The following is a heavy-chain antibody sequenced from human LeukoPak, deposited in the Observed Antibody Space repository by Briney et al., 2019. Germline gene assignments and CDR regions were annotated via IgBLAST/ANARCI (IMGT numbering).Heavy chain of an antibody. V-gene: IGHV1-8*01. CDR1: GYSFSNYD. CDR2: MNPDSRAT. Sequence: ASVKVSCKTSGYSFSNYDINWVRQAPGQGLEWVGWMNPDSRATDYSEHFQSRVTMTTDTATRTAFMDLSSLRSDDTAVYYCVRQDDGNGYSFDYWGQGTLVTVST. CDR3: VRQDDGNGYSFDY. D-gene: IGHD3-22*01. J-gene: IGHJ4*02.